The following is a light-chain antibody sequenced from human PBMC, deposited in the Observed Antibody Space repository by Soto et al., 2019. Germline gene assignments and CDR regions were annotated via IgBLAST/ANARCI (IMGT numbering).Light chain of an antibody. J-gene: IGLJ1*01. CDR3: SLYTSENTYV. CDR1: ISDVGGYDL. CDR2: EGS. Sequence: QSVLTQPASVSGSPGQSITISCTGTISDVGGYDLVSWYQQHPGKAPKLIIYEGSKRPSGISNRFSGSKSGNTASLTISGLQAADEADYYCSLYTSENTYVFGTGTKLTVL. V-gene: IGLV2-14*02.